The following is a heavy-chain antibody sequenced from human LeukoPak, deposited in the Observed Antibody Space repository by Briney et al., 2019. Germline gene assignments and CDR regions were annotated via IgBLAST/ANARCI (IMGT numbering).Heavy chain of an antibody. Sequence: GGSLRLSCAASGFTFSSYAMSWVRQAPGKGLEWVSAISGSGGSSYYADSVKGRSTISRDNSKNTLYMQMNSLRAEDTAVYYCAKTRFGELLSYFDYWGQGTLVTVSS. CDR2: ISGSGGSS. CDR3: AKTRFGELLSYFDY. J-gene: IGHJ4*02. CDR1: GFTFSSYA. D-gene: IGHD3-10*02. V-gene: IGHV3-23*01.